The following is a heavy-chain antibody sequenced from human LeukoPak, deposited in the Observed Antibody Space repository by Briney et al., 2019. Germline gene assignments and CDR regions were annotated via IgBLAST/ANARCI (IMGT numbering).Heavy chain of an antibody. J-gene: IGHJ4*02. CDR1: GFSFSAYI. CDR3: TRRYGGHSGWAGYHDS. D-gene: IGHD6-19*01. CDR2: IRSDGSST. Sequence: GGSLRLSCVASGFSFSAYIMLWVRQAPGKGLEYVSAIRSDGSSTFYPNSVKGRFTISRDNSKSTLYLQMGSLRAEDTAVYYCTRRYGGHSGWAGYHDSWGQGTLVTVSS. V-gene: IGHV3-64*01.